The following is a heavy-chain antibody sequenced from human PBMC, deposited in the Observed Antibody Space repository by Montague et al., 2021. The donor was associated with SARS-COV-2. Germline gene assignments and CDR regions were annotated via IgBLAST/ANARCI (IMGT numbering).Heavy chain of an antibody. CDR2: IINSGSST. CDR3: ATYYYNSDHVRSA. D-gene: IGHD3-10*01. CDR1: GGSIRSSIYH. J-gene: IGHJ5*02. Sequence: LSLTCTVSGGSIRSSIYHWDWVRQAPGKGLEWISKIINSGSSTYYADSVKGRFTISRDSAKNSLYLQMNSLRAEDTAVYYCATYYYNSDHVRSAWGQGTLVTVSS. V-gene: IGHV3-48*03.